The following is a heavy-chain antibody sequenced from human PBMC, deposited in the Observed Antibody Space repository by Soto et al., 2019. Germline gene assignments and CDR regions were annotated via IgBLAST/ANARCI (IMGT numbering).Heavy chain of an antibody. D-gene: IGHD3-10*01. V-gene: IGHV4-31*03. J-gene: IGHJ4*02. CDR2: IYYSGST. Sequence: PSETLSLTCTVSGGSISSGGYYWSWIRQHPGKGLEWIGYIYYSGSTYYNPSLKSRVTISVDTSKNQFSLKLSSVTAADTAVYYCARAPPAPYGSGSYYFDYWGQGTLVTVSS. CDR1: GGSISSGGYY. CDR3: ARAPPAPYGSGSYYFDY.